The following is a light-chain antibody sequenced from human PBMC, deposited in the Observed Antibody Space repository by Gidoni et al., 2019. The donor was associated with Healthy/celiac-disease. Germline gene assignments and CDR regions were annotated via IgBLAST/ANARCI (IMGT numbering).Light chain of an antibody. CDR2: GAS. Sequence: DIVMTQSPASLAVSLGERATINCKSSQSVLYSSNNKNYLAWYQQKPGQPPKLLIYGASTRESGVPDRFSGSGSGTDFTLTISSLQAEDVAVYYCQQYYSTPLVTFGPGTKVDIK. CDR1: QSVLYSSNNKNY. J-gene: IGKJ3*01. CDR3: QQYYSTPLVT. V-gene: IGKV4-1*01.